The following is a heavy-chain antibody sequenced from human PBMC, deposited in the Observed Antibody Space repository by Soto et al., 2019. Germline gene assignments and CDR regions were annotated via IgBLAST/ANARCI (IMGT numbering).Heavy chain of an antibody. CDR2: INHSGNS. CDR1: GGSFSRYF. CDR3: APEEEIMGLIRGLFINNSFAP. J-gene: IGHJ5*02. V-gene: IGHV4-34*01. Sequence: SETLSLTCAVYGGSFSRYFWAWIRQSPGRGLEWIGEINHSGNSKYNPSLKSRVAMSVDTSKSQFSLKLTSVTAADTAVYYCAPEEEIMGLIRGLFINNSFAPWAREPWSPSPQ. D-gene: IGHD3-10*01.